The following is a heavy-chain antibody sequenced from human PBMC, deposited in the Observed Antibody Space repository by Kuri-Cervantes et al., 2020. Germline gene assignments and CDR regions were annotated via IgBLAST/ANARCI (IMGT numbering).Heavy chain of an antibody. J-gene: IGHJ6*03. CDR2: IRYDGNNK. D-gene: IGHD6-13*01. Sequence: GGSLRLSCAASGFTFSSYGMHWVRQAPGKGLEWVAFIRYDGNNKYYADSVKGRFTISRDNSKITLYLQMNSLRAEDTAVYYCARGSFPYYYFYYMDVWGKGTTVTVSS. CDR3: ARGSFPYYYFYYMDV. CDR1: GFTFSSYG. V-gene: IGHV3-30*02.